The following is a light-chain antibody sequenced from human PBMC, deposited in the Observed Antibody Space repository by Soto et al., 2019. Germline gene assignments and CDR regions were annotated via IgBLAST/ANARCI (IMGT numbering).Light chain of an antibody. J-gene: IGLJ1*01. CDR1: SSNIGAGYD. CDR3: QSYDSSLSADV. Sequence: QSVLTQPPSVSGAPGQRVTISCTGSSSNIGAGYDVHWYQQLPGTAPKLLIYGNSNRPSGVPDRFSGSKSGTSASLAITGLQAEEEADYYCQSYDSSLSADVFGPGTKVTVL. CDR2: GNS. V-gene: IGLV1-40*01.